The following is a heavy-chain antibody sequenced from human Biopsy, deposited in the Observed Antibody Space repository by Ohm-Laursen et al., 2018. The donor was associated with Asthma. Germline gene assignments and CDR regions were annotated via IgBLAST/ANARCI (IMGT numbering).Heavy chain of an antibody. CDR2: ISYDGSTK. D-gene: IGHD3-3*01. CDR3: AKDTEGRYDFWSGLSYNYYGMDV. Sequence: SLRLSCAASGFSFSEFVMHWVRQAPGKGLEWVAVISYDGSTKYYADSVKGRFTISRDNSKNTLYLQMNSLRAEDTAVYYCAKDTEGRYDFWSGLSYNYYGMDVWGQGTTVTVSS. V-gene: IGHV3-30*18. J-gene: IGHJ6*02. CDR1: GFSFSEFV.